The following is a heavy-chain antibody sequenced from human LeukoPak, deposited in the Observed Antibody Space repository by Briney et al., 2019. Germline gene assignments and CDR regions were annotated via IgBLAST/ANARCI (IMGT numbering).Heavy chain of an antibody. V-gene: IGHV4-61*01. CDR2: IYYSGST. D-gene: IGHD5/OR15-5a*01. CDR3: AREARFSTSEDY. J-gene: IGHJ4*02. Sequence: PSETLSLTCTVSGGSVSSGSFYWSWIRQPPGKGLEWIGYIYYSGSTNYNPSLKSRVTISVDTSKNQFFLKLSSVTAADTAVYYCAREARFSTSEDYWGQGTLVTVSS. CDR1: GGSVSSGSFY.